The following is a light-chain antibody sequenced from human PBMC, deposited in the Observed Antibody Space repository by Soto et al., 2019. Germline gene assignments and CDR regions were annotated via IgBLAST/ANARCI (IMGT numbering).Light chain of an antibody. CDR2: VAS. CDR1: QSFSNY. V-gene: IGKV3-11*01. J-gene: IGKJ5*01. Sequence: EIVLTQSPGTLSLSPGDRATLSCRASQSFSNYLAWYQQKPGQAPRLLISVASNRATGIPARFSGSGSGTDFTLTISSLESEDFAVYYCQQRGTFGQGTRLEIK. CDR3: QQRGT.